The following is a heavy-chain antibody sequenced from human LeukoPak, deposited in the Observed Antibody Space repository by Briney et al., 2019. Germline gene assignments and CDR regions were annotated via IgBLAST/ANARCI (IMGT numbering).Heavy chain of an antibody. CDR3: AREASGYSYGKSFDY. D-gene: IGHD5-18*01. CDR1: GYTFTGYY. Sequence: ASVKVSCKASGYTFTGYYMHWVRQAPGQGLEWMGWINPNSGGTNYAQKFQGRVTMTRDTSISTAYMELSRLRSDDTAVYYCAREASGYSYGKSFDYWGQGTLVTVSS. J-gene: IGHJ4*02. CDR2: INPNSGGT. V-gene: IGHV1-2*02.